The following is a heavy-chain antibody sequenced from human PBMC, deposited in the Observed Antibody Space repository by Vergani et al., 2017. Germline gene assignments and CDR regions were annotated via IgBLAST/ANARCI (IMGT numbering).Heavy chain of an antibody. V-gene: IGHV4-38-2*02. CDR1: GYSISSGYY. D-gene: IGHD3-22*01. Sequence: QVQLQESGPGLVKPSETLSLTCTVSGYSISSGYYWGWIRQPPGKGLEWIGSIYHSGSTYYNPSLKSRVTISVDTSKNQFSLKLSSVTAADTAVYYCARVHGYYDSSGYYYWGQGTLVTVSS. J-gene: IGHJ4*02. CDR3: ARVHGYYDSSGYYY. CDR2: IYHSGST.